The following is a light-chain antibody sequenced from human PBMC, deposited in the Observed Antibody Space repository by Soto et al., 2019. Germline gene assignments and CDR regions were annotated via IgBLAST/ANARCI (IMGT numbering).Light chain of an antibody. J-gene: IGKJ4*01. CDR1: KSVSSN. CDR2: GAS. CDR3: QHYNDVPLF. Sequence: EIVMSQSPGTRYVSPGERATLSCRASKSVSSNLAWYQQKPGQAPRLLIYGASTRAPCIPARFSGSGSGTEFTITIRSLQAEDSAVYYWQHYNDVPLFFGGGTEVEI. V-gene: IGKV3-15*01.